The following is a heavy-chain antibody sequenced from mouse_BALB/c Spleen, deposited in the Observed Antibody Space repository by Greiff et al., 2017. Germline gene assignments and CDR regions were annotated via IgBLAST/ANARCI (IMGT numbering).Heavy chain of an antibody. CDR1: GYAFSSSW. Sequence: VQLQQSGPELVKPGASVKISCKASGYAFSSSWMNWVKQRPGQGLEWIGRIYPGDGDTNYNGKFKGKATLTADKSSSTAYMQLSSLTSVDSAVYFCAREYYGSSYAMDYWGQGTSVTVSS. D-gene: IGHD1-1*01. J-gene: IGHJ4*01. CDR2: IYPGDGDT. CDR3: AREYYGSSYAMDY. V-gene: IGHV1-82*01.